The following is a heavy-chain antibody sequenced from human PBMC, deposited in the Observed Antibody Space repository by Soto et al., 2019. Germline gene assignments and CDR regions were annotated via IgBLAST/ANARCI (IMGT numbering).Heavy chain of an antibody. D-gene: IGHD2-2*01. Sequence: GESLKISCKGSGYSFTSYWISWVRQMPGKGLEWMGRIDPSDSYTNYSPSFQGHVTISADKSISTAYLQWSGLKASDTAMYYCARLSIVVVPAALMDVWGQGTTVTVSS. V-gene: IGHV5-10-1*01. CDR2: IDPSDSYT. CDR1: GYSFTSYW. J-gene: IGHJ6*02. CDR3: ARLSIVVVPAALMDV.